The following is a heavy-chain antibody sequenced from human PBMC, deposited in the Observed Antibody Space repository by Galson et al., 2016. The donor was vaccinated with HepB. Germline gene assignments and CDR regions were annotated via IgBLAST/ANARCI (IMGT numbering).Heavy chain of an antibody. CDR2: IDPNDSYT. CDR3: AREAYSPSSGRLEY. Sequence: QSGAEVKKPGESLRISCEGSGYSFSNHWISWVRQMPGKGLEWMGRIDPNDSYTNYSPAIQGHVTMSADNSKNTIYLQMSSLRAEDTALYYWAREAYSPSSGRLEYWGQGILVTVSS. V-gene: IGHV5-10-1*01. J-gene: IGHJ4*02. CDR1: GYSFSNHW. D-gene: IGHD6-6*01.